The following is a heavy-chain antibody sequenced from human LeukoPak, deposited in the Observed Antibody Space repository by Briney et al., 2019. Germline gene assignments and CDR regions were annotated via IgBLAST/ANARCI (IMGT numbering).Heavy chain of an antibody. V-gene: IGHV5-51*01. CDR2: IYPGDSDT. CDR1: GYSFTSYW. Sequence: PGESLKISCKDSGYSFTSYWIGWVRQVPGKGLEGMGIIYPGDSDTRYSPSFQGQVTISADKSINTAYLQWSSLKASDTAIYYCARRGEAMDPFDYWGQGTLVTVSS. CDR3: ARRGEAMDPFDY. D-gene: IGHD5-18*01. J-gene: IGHJ4*02.